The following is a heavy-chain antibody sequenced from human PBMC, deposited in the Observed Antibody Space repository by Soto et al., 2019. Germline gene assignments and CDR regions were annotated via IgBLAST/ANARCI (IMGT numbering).Heavy chain of an antibody. CDR2: IWSDGKKE. Sequence: QVHLVESGGGVVQPGRSLILSCVGSGFPFWHYGMHWFRQAPGKGLEWVAVIWSDGKKESYADFVKGRFAISRANFKDPLYLQRTILSAEDTAVYYCERDRDGGWFHMDVWGQGTTVTVSS. J-gene: IGHJ6*02. V-gene: IGHV3-33*01. CDR1: GFPFWHYG. CDR3: ERDRDGGWFHMDV. D-gene: IGHD6-19*01.